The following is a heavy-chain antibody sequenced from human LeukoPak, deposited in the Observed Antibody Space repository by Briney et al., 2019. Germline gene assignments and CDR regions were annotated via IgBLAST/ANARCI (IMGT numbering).Heavy chain of an antibody. CDR1: GGSISSGGYY. J-gene: IGHJ5*02. D-gene: IGHD3-10*01. Sequence: SETLSLTCTVSGGSISSGGYYWSWIRQHPGKGLEWIGYIYYSGSTYYNPSLKSRVTISVDTSKNQFSLKLSSVTTADTAVYYCARAGYYGSGRINWFDPWGQGTLVTVSS. CDR2: IYYSGST. CDR3: ARAGYYGSGRINWFDP. V-gene: IGHV4-31*03.